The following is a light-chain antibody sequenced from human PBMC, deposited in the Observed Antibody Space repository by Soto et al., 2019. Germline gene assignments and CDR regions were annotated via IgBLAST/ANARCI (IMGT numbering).Light chain of an antibody. V-gene: IGLV1-51*02. Sequence: QSVLTQPPSVSAAPGQKVTISCSGSNSNIGNNYVSWYQQLPGTAPKLLIYENNKRPSGIPDRFSGSKPGTSATLGITGLQPEDEADYYCQTYDSSLSAYVFGTGTKVTVL. CDR3: QTYDSSLSAYV. J-gene: IGLJ1*01. CDR2: ENN. CDR1: NSNIGNNY.